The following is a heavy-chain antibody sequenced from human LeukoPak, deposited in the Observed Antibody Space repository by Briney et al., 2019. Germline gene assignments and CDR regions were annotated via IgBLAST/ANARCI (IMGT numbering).Heavy chain of an antibody. Sequence: GGSLRLSCEASGFTFSSYSMNWVRQAPGKGLEWVSSISSSSSYIYYADSMKGRFTISRDNAKNSLYLQMNSLRAEDTAVYYCAREGSGPSFDYWGQGTLVTVSS. V-gene: IGHV3-21*01. CDR3: AREGSGPSFDY. J-gene: IGHJ4*02. CDR1: GFTFSSYS. D-gene: IGHD3-10*01. CDR2: ISSSSSYI.